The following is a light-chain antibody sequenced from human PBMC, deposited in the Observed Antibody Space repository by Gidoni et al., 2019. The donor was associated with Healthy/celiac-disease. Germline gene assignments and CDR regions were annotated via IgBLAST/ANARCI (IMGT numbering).Light chain of an antibody. V-gene: IGKV1-33*01. CDR3: QQYDNLPPMYT. CDR1: QDISNY. CDR2: DAS. Sequence: DMQMTQSPPSLSAPVGDRVTITYHASQDISNYLNWYQQKPGKAPKLLIYDASNLETEVPSRFSGSGSGTDFTFTISSLQPEDIATYYCQQYDNLPPMYTFGQGTKLEIK. J-gene: IGKJ2*01.